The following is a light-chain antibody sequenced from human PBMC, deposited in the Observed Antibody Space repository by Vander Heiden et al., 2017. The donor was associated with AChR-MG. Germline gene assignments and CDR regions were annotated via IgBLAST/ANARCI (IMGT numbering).Light chain of an antibody. V-gene: IGLV1-40*01. CDR3: QSYDSSLSPGPYVV. CDR2: GNS. Sequence: QSVLTQPPAVSGAPGRRVPISCTGSSSNIGAGYDVHWYQQLPGTAPKLLIYGNSNRPSGVPDRFSGSKSGTSASLAITGLQAEDEADYYCQSYDSSLSPGPYVVFGGGTKLTVL. J-gene: IGLJ2*01. CDR1: SSNIGAGYD.